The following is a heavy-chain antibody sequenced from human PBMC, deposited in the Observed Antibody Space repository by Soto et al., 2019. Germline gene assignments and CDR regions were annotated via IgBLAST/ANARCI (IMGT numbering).Heavy chain of an antibody. CDR3: ALTTGYSGYDYGPYYYYGMDV. CDR2: IIPIFGTA. J-gene: IGHJ6*02. Sequence: GASVKVSCKASGGTFSSYAISWVRQAPGQGLEWMGGIIPIFGTANYAQKFQGRVTITADESTSTAYMELSSLRSEDTAVYYCALTTGYSGYDYGPYYYYGMDVWGQGTTVTGSS. V-gene: IGHV1-69*13. CDR1: GGTFSSYA. D-gene: IGHD5-12*01.